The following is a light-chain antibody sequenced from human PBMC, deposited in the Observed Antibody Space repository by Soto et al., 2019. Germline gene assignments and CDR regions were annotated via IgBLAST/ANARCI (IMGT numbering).Light chain of an antibody. CDR2: GTT. CDR1: SSSIGAGFD. V-gene: IGLV1-40*01. J-gene: IGLJ1*01. Sequence: QYTLTQPPSVSGAPGQRVTISCTGSSSSIGAGFDVHWFQHFTGTAPKLLIYGTTNRPSGVPDRFSGSKSGASASLAITGLQAEDEADYYCQSYDTSLGGYYVFGTGTKVTVL. CDR3: QSYDTSLGGYYV.